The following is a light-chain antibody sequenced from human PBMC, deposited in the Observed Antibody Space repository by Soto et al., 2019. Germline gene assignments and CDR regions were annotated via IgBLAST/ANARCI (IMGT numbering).Light chain of an antibody. CDR2: EGT. Sequence: QSALTQPASVSGSPGQSITISCIETTSDFGTKKFFSWYQQQPGKAPKLIIYEGTKRPSGVSSRFSGSKSGNTASLTVSGLQSDDEADYFCCLYTYVFSFFGGGTKLTVL. V-gene: IGLV2-23*01. CDR3: CLYTYVFSF. J-gene: IGLJ2*01. CDR1: TSDFGTKKF.